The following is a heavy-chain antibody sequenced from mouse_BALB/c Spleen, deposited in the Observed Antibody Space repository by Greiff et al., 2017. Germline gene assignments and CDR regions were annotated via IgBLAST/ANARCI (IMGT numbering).Heavy chain of an antibody. CDR2: IDPANGNT. J-gene: IGHJ4*01. D-gene: IGHD1-1*01. Sequence: VQLQQSGAELVKPGASVKLSCTASGFNIKDTYMHWVKQRPEQGLEWIGRIDPANGNTKYDPKFQGKATITADPSSNTAYLQLSSLTSEDTAVYYCARRITTVVAYYAMDYWGQGTSVTVSS. V-gene: IGHV14-3*02. CDR3: ARRITTVVAYYAMDY. CDR1: GFNIKDTY.